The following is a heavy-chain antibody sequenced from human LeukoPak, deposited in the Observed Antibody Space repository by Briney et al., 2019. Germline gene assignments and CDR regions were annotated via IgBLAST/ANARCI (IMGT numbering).Heavy chain of an antibody. CDR1: GFTFSRYG. CDR2: IWYDGSKK. J-gene: IGHJ4*02. Sequence: PGRSLRLSCAASGFTFSRYGMHWVRQAPGKGLEWVAVIWYDGSKKNYADSVKGRFTISRDNSKNTLNLQMTSLRAEDTAVYYCARDGAIQLWPNFDYWGQGTLVTVSS. D-gene: IGHD5-18*01. CDR3: ARDGAIQLWPNFDY. V-gene: IGHV3-33*01.